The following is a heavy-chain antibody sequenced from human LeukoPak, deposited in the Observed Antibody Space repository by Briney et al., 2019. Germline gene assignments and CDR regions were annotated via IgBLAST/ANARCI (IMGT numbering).Heavy chain of an antibody. Sequence: GSLRLSCAASGFTFSSYWMSWIRQPPGKGLEWIGEINHSGSTNYNPSLKSRVTISVDTSKNQFSLKLSSVTAADTAVYYCATRIRITMVRGVSSWFDPWGQGTLVTVSS. V-gene: IGHV4-34*08. CDR3: ATRIRITMVRGVSSWFDP. J-gene: IGHJ5*02. D-gene: IGHD3-10*01. CDR2: INHSGST. CDR1: GFTFSSYW.